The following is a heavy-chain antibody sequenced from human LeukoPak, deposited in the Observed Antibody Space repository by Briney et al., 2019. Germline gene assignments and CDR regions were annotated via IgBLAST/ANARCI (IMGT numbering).Heavy chain of an antibody. CDR3: ARGRVGGYDGSPSYMDV. CDR2: IYQSGST. J-gene: IGHJ6*03. V-gene: IGHV4-38-2*02. CDR1: GYSISSGYY. Sequence: SESLSLTCTVSGYSISSGYYWGWIRPPPGKGREWIGSIYQSGSTYYNPSLKSRVTISVDTSKNQFSLKLSSVTAADTAVYYCARGRVGGYDGSPSYMDVWGKGTTVTVSS. D-gene: IGHD5-12*01.